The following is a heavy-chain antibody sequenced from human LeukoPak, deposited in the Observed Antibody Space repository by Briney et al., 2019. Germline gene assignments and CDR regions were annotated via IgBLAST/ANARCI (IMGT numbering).Heavy chain of an antibody. CDR1: GGSISSYY. CDR3: ARQRYGSGSYYIDY. CDR2: IYYSGST. Sequence: PSETLSLTGTVSGGSISSYYWSWIRQPPGKGLEWIGYIYYSGSTNYNPSLKSRVTISVDTSKNQFSLKLSSVTAADTAVYYCARQRYGSGSYYIDYWGQGTLVTVSS. J-gene: IGHJ4*02. V-gene: IGHV4-59*08. D-gene: IGHD3-10*01.